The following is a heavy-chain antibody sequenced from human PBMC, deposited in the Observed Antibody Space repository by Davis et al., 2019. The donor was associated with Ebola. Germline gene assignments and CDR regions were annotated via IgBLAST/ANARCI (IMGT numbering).Heavy chain of an antibody. CDR2: IGAYNGNT. V-gene: IGHV1-18*01. CDR3: ARDPTHYYGDNDFDY. D-gene: IGHD4-17*01. J-gene: IGHJ4*02. Sequence: AASVKVSCKASGYTFTSYGISWVRQAPGQGLEWMGWIGAYNGNTNYAQKLQGRVTMTTDTSTSTAYMELRSLRSEDTAVYYCARDPTHYYGDNDFDYWGQGTLVTVSS. CDR1: GYTFTSYG.